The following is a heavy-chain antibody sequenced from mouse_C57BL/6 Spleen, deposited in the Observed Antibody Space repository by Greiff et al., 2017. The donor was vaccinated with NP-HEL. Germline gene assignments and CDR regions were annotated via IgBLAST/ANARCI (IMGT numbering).Heavy chain of an antibody. D-gene: IGHD1-1*01. CDR1: GYTFTDYY. V-gene: IGHV1-19*01. CDR3: ASDTTVVATRSLAMDY. CDR2: INPYNGGT. J-gene: IGHJ4*01. Sequence: VQLKESGPVLVKPGASVKMSCKASGYTFTDYYMNWVKQSHGKSLEWIGVINPYNGGTSYNQKFKGKATLTVDKSSSTAYMELNSLTSEDSAVYYCASDTTVVATRSLAMDYWGQGTSVTVSS.